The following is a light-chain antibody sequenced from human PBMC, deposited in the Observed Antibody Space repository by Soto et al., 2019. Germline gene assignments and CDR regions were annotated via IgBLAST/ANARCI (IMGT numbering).Light chain of an antibody. Sequence: QSALTQPRSVSGSPGQSVTISCTGTSSDVGGYNYVSWYQQHPGKVPKLMIYDVNKRPSGVPDRFSGSKSGNTASLTIAGLQAEDEADYYCCSYAGTSTFVFGTGTKLTVL. CDR3: CSYAGTSTFV. CDR2: DVN. J-gene: IGLJ1*01. V-gene: IGLV2-11*01. CDR1: SSDVGGYNY.